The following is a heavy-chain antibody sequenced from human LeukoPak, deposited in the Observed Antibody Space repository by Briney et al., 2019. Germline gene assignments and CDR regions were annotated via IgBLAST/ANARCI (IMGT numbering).Heavy chain of an antibody. J-gene: IGHJ4*02. CDR2: TSSSDDGK. V-gene: IGHV3-23*01. Sequence: GGSLRLSCTVSGFSLSSYAMSWVRRAPGKGLEWVSATSSSDDGKYYADSVRGRFTISRDNSRNTMYLQMNSLRAEDTAVYYCARRSRDGWYFDYWGQGTLVTVSS. CDR3: ARRSRDGWYFDY. D-gene: IGHD5-24*01. CDR1: GFSLSSYA.